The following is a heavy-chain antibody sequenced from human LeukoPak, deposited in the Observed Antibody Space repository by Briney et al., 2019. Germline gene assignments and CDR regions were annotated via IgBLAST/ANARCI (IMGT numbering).Heavy chain of an antibody. Sequence: GGSLRLSCSASGFTLRCYASCWGRQAPGEGVGWVSAISDTGDKTYYADSVKGRFTISRNNSTNTLCLQMSRLRAEDTDLFYCAKMTDLTPYSAGSFDAWSQGTSVTVPS. CDR3: AKMTDLTPYSAGSFDA. V-gene: IGHV3-23*01. CDR2: ISDTGDKT. J-gene: IGHJ4*02. CDR1: GFTLRCYA. D-gene: IGHD3-10*01.